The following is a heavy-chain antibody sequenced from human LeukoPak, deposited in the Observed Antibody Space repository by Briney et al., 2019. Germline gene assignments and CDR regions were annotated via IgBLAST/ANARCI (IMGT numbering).Heavy chain of an antibody. Sequence: GGSLRLSCAASGFTVSSNYMSWVRQAPGKGLEWVSVIYSGGNTYYADSVKGRFTISRDNSKNTLYLHMNSLRAEDTAVYYCARHSSGWYYSDYWGQGTLVNVSS. CDR2: IYSGGNT. D-gene: IGHD6-19*01. J-gene: IGHJ4*02. CDR1: GFTVSSNY. V-gene: IGHV3-66*04. CDR3: ARHSSGWYYSDY.